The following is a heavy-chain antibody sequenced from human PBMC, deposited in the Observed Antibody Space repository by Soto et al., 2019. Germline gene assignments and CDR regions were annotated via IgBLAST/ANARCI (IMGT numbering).Heavy chain of an antibody. V-gene: IGHV3-48*02. CDR2: ISSSSSTI. J-gene: IGHJ6*02. CDR1: GFTFSSYS. CDR3: SIYRGYDFWSGYLGYYYYGMDV. D-gene: IGHD3-3*01. Sequence: GGSLRLSCAASGFTFSSYSMNWVRQAPGKGLEWVSYISSSSSTIYYADSVKGRFTISRDNAKNSLYLQMNSLRDEDTAVYYCSIYRGYDFWSGYLGYYYYGMDVWDQGTMVTVSS.